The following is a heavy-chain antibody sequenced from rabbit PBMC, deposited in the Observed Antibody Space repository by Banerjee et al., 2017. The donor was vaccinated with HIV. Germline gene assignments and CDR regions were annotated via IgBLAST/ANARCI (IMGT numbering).Heavy chain of an antibody. CDR3: ARGVYAGYGYATEYIFDL. V-gene: IGHV1S40*01. CDR1: GFSFNNNYV. D-gene: IGHD6-1*01. CDR2: INSNTGNT. Sequence: QSLEESGGDLVKPEGSLTLTCKASGFSFNNNYVMCWVRQAPGKGLEWIACINSNTGNTVYASWAKGPFTISKTSSTTVTLQMTSLTASDTATYFCARGVYAGYGYATEYIFDLWGQGTLVTVS. J-gene: IGHJ4*01.